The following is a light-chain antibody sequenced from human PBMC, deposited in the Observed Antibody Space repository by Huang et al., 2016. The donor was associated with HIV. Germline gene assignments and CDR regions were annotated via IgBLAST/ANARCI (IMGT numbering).Light chain of an antibody. CDR2: DAS. J-gene: IGKJ4*01. Sequence: EIVLTQSPATLSLSPGERATLSCRASQHLSGDLAWYQQKPGQAPRLLIYDASIRATVIPVRFSGSGSGTDFTFSISSLEPEDFAFYYCQQRAGWPLTFGGGTKVEIK. V-gene: IGKV3-11*01. CDR1: QHLSGD. CDR3: QQRAGWPLT.